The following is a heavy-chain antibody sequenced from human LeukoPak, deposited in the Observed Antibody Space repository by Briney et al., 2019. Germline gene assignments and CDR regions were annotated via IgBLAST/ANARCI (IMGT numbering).Heavy chain of an antibody. CDR3: ARVPDSNYYYYYYMDV. V-gene: IGHV1-69*05. J-gene: IGHJ6*03. CDR1: GGTFSSYA. D-gene: IGHD4-11*01. Sequence: SVKVSCKASGGTFSSYAISWVRLAPGQGLEWMGGIIPIFGTANYAQKFQGGVTITTDESTSTAYMELSSLRSEDTAVYYCARVPDSNYYYYYYMDVWGKGTTVTVSS. CDR2: IIPIFGTA.